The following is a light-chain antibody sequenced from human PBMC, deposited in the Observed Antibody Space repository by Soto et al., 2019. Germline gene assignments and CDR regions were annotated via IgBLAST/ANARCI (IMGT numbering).Light chain of an antibody. CDR2: DAS. Sequence: DIQMTQSPSTLSASVGDRVTITCRASQSISSWLAWYQQKPGKAPKLLIYDASSLESGVPSGFSGSGSGTEFTLTISSLQPDDFATYYCQQYNSYSITFGQGTRLEIK. V-gene: IGKV1-5*01. CDR3: QQYNSYSIT. CDR1: QSISSW. J-gene: IGKJ5*01.